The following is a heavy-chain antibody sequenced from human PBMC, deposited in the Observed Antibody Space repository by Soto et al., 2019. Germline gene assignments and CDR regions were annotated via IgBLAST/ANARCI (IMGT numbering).Heavy chain of an antibody. Sequence: SETLSLTCTVSGGSISSYYWSWIRQPPGKGLEWIGYIYYSGSTNYNPSLKSRVAISVDTSKNQFSLKLSSVTAADTAVYYCARGGGGWPADYWGQGTLVTVSS. D-gene: IGHD6-19*01. CDR3: ARGGGGWPADY. CDR1: GGSISSYY. V-gene: IGHV4-59*08. J-gene: IGHJ4*02. CDR2: IYYSGST.